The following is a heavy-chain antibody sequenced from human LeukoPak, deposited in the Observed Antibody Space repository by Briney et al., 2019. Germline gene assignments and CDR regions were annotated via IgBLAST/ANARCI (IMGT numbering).Heavy chain of an antibody. V-gene: IGHV4-34*01. CDR3: GLKDSSGWSFDY. CDR2: TNQGGNT. J-gene: IGHJ4*02. D-gene: IGHD6-19*01. Sequence: SETLSRTCAIYGGSFTTYYWSWIRQPPGKGLEWIGETNQGGNTNYNPSLKSRVTISVGTSKNQFSLKLSSATAADTAIYYCGLKDSSGWSFDYWGQGTLVTVSS. CDR1: GGSFTTYY.